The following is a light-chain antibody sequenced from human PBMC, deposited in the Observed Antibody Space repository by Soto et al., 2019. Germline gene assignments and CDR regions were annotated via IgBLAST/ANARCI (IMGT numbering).Light chain of an antibody. Sequence: EIVLTQSPATLSLSPGERATLSCRASQGLSTYLAWYQQKPGQAPRLLIYDASNRATGIPARFSGSGSGTDFTLTISSLEPEDFAVYYCQQRSNWYTFGQGTKVDIK. CDR2: DAS. CDR1: QGLSTY. J-gene: IGKJ2*01. CDR3: QQRSNWYT. V-gene: IGKV3-11*01.